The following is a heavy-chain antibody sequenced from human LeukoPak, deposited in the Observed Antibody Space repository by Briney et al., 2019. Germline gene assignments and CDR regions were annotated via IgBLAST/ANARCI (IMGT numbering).Heavy chain of an antibody. CDR1: GFTFSNYA. V-gene: IGHV3-23*01. CDR3: AKDYSTPDAY. CDR2: SGSDGNT. D-gene: IGHD2/OR15-2a*01. J-gene: IGHJ4*02. Sequence: GGSLRLSCAASGFTFSNYAMTWVRQAPGKGLEWVSVSGSDGNTYYAGSVKGRFTISRDNSKNTLYLQMNSLRAEDTAVYYCAKDYSTPDAYWGQGTLVTVSS.